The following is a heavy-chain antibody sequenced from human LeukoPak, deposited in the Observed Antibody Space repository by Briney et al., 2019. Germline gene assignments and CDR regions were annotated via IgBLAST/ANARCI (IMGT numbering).Heavy chain of an antibody. CDR2: IYYSGST. CDR3: ARELRSFWSGIDY. D-gene: IGHD3-3*01. CDR1: GGSISSSSYY. J-gene: IGHJ4*02. V-gene: IGHV4-30-4*08. Sequence: SETLSLTCTVSGGSISSSSYYWGWIRQPPGKGLEWIGYIYYSGSTYYNPSLKSRVTISVDTSKNQFSLKLSSVTAADTAVYYCARELRSFWSGIDYWGQGTLVTVSS.